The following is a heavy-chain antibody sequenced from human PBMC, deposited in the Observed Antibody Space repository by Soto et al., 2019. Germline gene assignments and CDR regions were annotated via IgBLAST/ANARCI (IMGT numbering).Heavy chain of an antibody. D-gene: IGHD2-8*01. CDR2: IYWDDDK. J-gene: IGHJ5*01. CDR3: AQNGMEYLYS. CDR1: GFSLSTSGVG. V-gene: IGHV2-5*02. Sequence: SVPKFLNPTQTLTLTCTFSGFSLSTSGVGVGWIRQPPGKALEWLALIYWDDDKRYSPSLKSRLTITKDTSKNQVVLTMTNMETVDTASLYWAQNGMEYLYSCSEGTRVTVS.